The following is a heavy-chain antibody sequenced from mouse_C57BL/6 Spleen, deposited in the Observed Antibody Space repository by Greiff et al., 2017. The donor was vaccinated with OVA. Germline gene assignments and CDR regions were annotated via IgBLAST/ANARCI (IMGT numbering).Heavy chain of an antibody. V-gene: IGHV14-2*01. CDR2: IDPEDGET. J-gene: IGHJ4*01. Sequence: EVQLKQSGAELVKPGASVKLSCTASGFNIKDYYMHWVKQRTEQGLEWIGRIDPEDGETKYAPQFQGKATITADTSSNTAYLQLSSLTSEDTAVYYCAKDYGTLYAMDYWGQGTSVTVSS. CDR1: GFNIKDYY. CDR3: AKDYGTLYAMDY. D-gene: IGHD2-1*01.